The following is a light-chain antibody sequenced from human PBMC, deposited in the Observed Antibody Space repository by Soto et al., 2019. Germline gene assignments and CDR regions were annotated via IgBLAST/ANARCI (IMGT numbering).Light chain of an antibody. Sequence: TQSPDTLSLSPGERATLSCRASQSVSSNLAWYQQKPGRAPRLLIYGASTRATGIPARLSGSGSGTEFTLTISSLQSEDFAVYYCQHYNNWWTFGQGTKVDIK. CDR1: QSVSSN. CDR3: QHYNNWWT. V-gene: IGKV3-15*01. CDR2: GAS. J-gene: IGKJ1*01.